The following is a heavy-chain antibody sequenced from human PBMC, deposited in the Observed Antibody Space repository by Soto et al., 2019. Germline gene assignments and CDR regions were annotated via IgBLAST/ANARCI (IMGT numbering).Heavy chain of an antibody. V-gene: IGHV3-30-3*01. CDR3: ARDKRDLRFLEWSYYFDY. CDR2: ISYDGSNK. Sequence: QVQLVESGGGVAQPGRSLRLSCAASGFTFSSYAMHWVRQAPGKGLEWVAVISYDGSNKYYADSVKGRFTISRDNSKNTLYLQLNSLRAEDTAVYYCARDKRDLRFLEWSYYFDYWGQGTMVTVSS. D-gene: IGHD3-3*01. J-gene: IGHJ4*02. CDR1: GFTFSSYA.